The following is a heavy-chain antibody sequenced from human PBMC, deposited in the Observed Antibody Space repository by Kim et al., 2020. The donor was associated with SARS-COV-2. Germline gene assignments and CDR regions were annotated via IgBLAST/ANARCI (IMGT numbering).Heavy chain of an antibody. CDR3: ARSEGTTEGYNWFDP. CDR1: GYTFTSYY. D-gene: IGHD4-17*01. J-gene: IGHJ5*02. V-gene: IGHV1-46*01. CDR2: INPSGGST. Sequence: ASVKVSCKASGYTFTSYYMHWVRQAPGQGLEWMGIINPSGGSTSYAQKFQGRVTMTRDTSTSTVYMELSSLRSEDTAVYYCARSEGTTEGYNWFDPWGQGTLVTVSS.